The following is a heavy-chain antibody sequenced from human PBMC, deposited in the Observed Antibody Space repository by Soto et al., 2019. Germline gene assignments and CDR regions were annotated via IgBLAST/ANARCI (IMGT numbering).Heavy chain of an antibody. CDR2: VSHDGRNT. CDR1: GFTFSDYA. CDR3: AKGGRQWLVTSDFNY. J-gene: IGHJ4*02. Sequence: VQLVESGGGVVQPGRSPRLSCAASGFTFSDYAMHWVRQAPGKGLEWVAVVSHDGRNTHYVDSVKGRFTISRDSSKNTVSLEMTSLRAEDTAVYYCAKGGRQWLVTSDFNYWGQGALVTVSS. V-gene: IGHV3-30*18. D-gene: IGHD6-19*01.